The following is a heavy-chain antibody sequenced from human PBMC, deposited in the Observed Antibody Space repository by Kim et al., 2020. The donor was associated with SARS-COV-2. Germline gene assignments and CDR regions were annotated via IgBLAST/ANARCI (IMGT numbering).Heavy chain of an antibody. V-gene: IGHV1-46*01. J-gene: IGHJ4*02. D-gene: IGHD3-9*01. Sequence: GRVTMTRDTSTNTVYMEMSSLRAEDTAVYYCARGVKGRYFDWLLSRTFDYWGQGTLVTVSS. CDR3: ARGVKGRYFDWLLSRTFDY.